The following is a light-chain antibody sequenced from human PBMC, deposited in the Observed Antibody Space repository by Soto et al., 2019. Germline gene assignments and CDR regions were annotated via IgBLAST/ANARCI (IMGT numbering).Light chain of an antibody. CDR2: GAS. CDR3: QQYDNWPRT. J-gene: IGKJ1*01. Sequence: EILMAQSPATLSVSPGERATLSCRASQSVGSNLAWYQQKPGQAPRLLIYGASTGATGVPDRFSGSGSGTEFTLTISSLQSEDCAVYYCQQYDNWPRTFGQGTKVDI. V-gene: IGKV3-15*01. CDR1: QSVGSN.